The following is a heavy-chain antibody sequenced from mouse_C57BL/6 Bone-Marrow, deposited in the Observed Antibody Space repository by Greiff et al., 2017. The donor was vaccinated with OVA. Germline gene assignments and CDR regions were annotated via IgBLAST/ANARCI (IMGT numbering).Heavy chain of an antibody. Sequence: EVQLQQSVAELVRPGASVKLSCTASGFTITNPYMHWVKQRPEPGLAWIGRIDPANGNTKYAPKFQGKATITADTSSNTAYLQLSSLTSEDTAIYYCARGDYWGQGTTLTVSA. CDR3: ARGDY. CDR2: IDPANGNT. V-gene: IGHV14-3*01. J-gene: IGHJ2*01. CDR1: GFTITNPY.